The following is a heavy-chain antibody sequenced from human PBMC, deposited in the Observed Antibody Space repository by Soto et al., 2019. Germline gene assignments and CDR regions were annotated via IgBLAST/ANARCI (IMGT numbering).Heavy chain of an antibody. J-gene: IGHJ5*02. V-gene: IGHV2-5*02. CDR1: GFSLSTSGVG. CDR2: IYWDDDK. CDR3: AHRRWTATLTADWFDP. D-gene: IGHD6-25*01. Sequence: QITLKESGPTLVKPTQTLTLTCTFSGFSLSTSGVGVGWIRQPPGKALEWLALIYWDDDKRYSPSLKSRLTNTKDTSKNPVVLTMTNMDPVDTGTYYCAHRRWTATLTADWFDPWGQGTLVIVSS.